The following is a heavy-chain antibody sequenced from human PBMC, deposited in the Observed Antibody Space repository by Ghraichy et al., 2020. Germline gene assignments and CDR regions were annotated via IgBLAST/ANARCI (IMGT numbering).Heavy chain of an antibody. Sequence: GGSLRLSCAASGFTFSSYGMHWVRQAPGKGLEWVAVISYDGSNKYYADSVKGRFTISRDNSKNTLYLQMNSLRAEDTAVYYCAKDLTGKWELYYFDYWGQGTLVTVSS. CDR1: GFTFSSYG. CDR2: ISYDGSNK. V-gene: IGHV3-30*18. CDR3: AKDLTGKWELYYFDY. J-gene: IGHJ4*02. D-gene: IGHD1-26*01.